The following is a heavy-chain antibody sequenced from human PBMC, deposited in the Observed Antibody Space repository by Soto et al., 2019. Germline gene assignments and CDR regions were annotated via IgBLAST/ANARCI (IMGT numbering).Heavy chain of an antibody. Sequence: EVQLVESGGGLVQPGGSLRLSCAASGFTVRSDFMSWVRQAPGKGLEWVSILHRDGNTYYANSVKGRFTISRDNSKNTLYLQMNSLRAEDTSVYYCATRGEWGKGTLVTVSS. J-gene: IGHJ4*02. CDR3: ATRGE. D-gene: IGHD2-21*01. V-gene: IGHV3-66*01. CDR1: GFTVRSDF. CDR2: LHRDGNT.